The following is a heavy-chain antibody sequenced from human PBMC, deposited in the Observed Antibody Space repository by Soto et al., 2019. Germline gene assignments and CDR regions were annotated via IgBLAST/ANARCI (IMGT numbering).Heavy chain of an antibody. CDR2: ISGSGGNI. CDR1: GFTFSTYA. J-gene: IGHJ4*02. D-gene: IGHD3-10*01. V-gene: IGHV3-23*01. Sequence: PGGSLRLSCAASGFTFSTYAMSWVRQAPGKGLEWVSTISGSGGNIHYADSVKGRFTISRDNSKTTLYLQMSSLRAEDTAVYFCAKAYYGSGSTYFDYWGQGTLVTGSS. CDR3: AKAYYGSGSTYFDY.